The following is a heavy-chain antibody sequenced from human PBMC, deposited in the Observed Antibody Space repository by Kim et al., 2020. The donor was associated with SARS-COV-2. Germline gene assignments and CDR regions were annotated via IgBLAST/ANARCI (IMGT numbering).Heavy chain of an antibody. CDR2: IKPSAGST. J-gene: IGHJ4*02. CDR1: GYTFTNHY. CDR3: ARDGSRALVH. D-gene: IGHD2-8*01. Sequence: ASVKVSCKASGYTFTNHYIHWVRQAPGQGLEWLGIIKPSAGSTRSALTFQDRVTMTRDTSTSTVFLELASLRSEDKAVYFCARDGSRALVHWGQGTLVIVSP. V-gene: IGHV1-46*01.